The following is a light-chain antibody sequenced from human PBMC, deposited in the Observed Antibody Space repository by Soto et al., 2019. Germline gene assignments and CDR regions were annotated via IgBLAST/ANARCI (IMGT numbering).Light chain of an antibody. CDR1: ESVGSS. J-gene: IGKJ5*01. CDR2: QTS. V-gene: IGKV3D-15*01. CDR3: QQYSDWPIT. Sequence: DIVLTQSPGTLSFSPGERATLSCRTSESVGSSLLAWYQQKPGQAPRLLIYQTSIRAAGIPARFSASGSGTDFTLTITSLQSDDFAVYFCQQYSDWPITFGQGTRLEIK.